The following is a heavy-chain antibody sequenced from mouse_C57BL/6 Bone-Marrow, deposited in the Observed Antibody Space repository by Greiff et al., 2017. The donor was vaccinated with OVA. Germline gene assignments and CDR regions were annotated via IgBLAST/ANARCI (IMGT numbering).Heavy chain of an antibody. V-gene: IGHV14-4*01. Sequence: EVQGVESGAELVRPGASVKLSCTASGFTIKDDYMHWVKQRPEQGLEWIGWIDPENGDTEYASKFQGKATITADTSSNTAYLQLSSLTSEDAAVYYCTTKNYFDYWGQGTTLTVSS. J-gene: IGHJ2*01. CDR1: GFTIKDDY. CDR2: IDPENGDT. CDR3: TTKNYFDY.